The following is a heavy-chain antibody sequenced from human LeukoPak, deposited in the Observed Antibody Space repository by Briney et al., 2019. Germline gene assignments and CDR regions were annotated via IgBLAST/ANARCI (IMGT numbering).Heavy chain of an antibody. CDR1: GGSISSSSYY. Sequence: SETLSLTCTVSGGSISSSSYYWGWIRQPPGKGLEWIGSIYYSGSTYYNPSLKSRVTISVDTSKNQFSLKLSSVTAADTAVYYCAIPRGGIAAAGTSIWFYPWGQGILVTVSS. CDR2: IYYSGST. J-gene: IGHJ5*02. D-gene: IGHD6-13*01. V-gene: IGHV4-39*01. CDR3: AIPRGGIAAAGTSIWFYP.